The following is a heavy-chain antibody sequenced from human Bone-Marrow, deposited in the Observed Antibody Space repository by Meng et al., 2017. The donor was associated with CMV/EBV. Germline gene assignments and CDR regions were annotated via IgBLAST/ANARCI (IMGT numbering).Heavy chain of an antibody. CDR2: IRYDGSNK. CDR3: AKIGYCSSTSCRLSDY. Sequence: GESLKISCAASGFTFSSYGMHWVRQAPGKGLEWVAFIRYDGSNKYYADSVKGRFTISRDNSKNTLYLQMNSLRAEDTAVYYCAKIGYCSSTSCRLSDYWGQGTLVTCSS. CDR1: GFTFSSYG. D-gene: IGHD2-2*01. V-gene: IGHV3-30*02. J-gene: IGHJ4*02.